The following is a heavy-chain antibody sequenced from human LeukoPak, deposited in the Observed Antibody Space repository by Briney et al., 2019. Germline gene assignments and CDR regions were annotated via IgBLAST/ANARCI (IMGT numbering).Heavy chain of an antibody. J-gene: IGHJ4*02. V-gene: IGHV4-39*01. Sequence: PSETLSLTCTVSGGSISSSSYYWGWIRQPPGKGLEWIGSIYYSGSTYYNPSLMSRVTISVDTSKNQFSLKLSSVTAADTAVYYCARQGRLLLQYYFDYWGQGTLVTVSS. CDR3: ARQGRLLLQYYFDY. CDR2: IYYSGST. D-gene: IGHD3-22*01. CDR1: GGSISSSSYY.